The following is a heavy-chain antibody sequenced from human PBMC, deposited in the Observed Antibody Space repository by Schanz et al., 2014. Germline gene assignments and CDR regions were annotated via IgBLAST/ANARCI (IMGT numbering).Heavy chain of an antibody. CDR3: ARDYERALSPPRHDAFDV. D-gene: IGHD3-16*01. CDR1: GFTFSGYW. J-gene: IGHJ3*01. CDR2: EKQDGIEK. V-gene: IGHV3-7*01. Sequence: EVQLVESGGGLVQPGGSVRLSCAASGFTFSGYWMSWVRQAPGKGPEWLANEKQDGIEKYYLESVRGRFTISRDNAKTSLFLQRTSVTAEAPAVYFGARDYERALSPPRHDAFDVWGQGTVVTVSS.